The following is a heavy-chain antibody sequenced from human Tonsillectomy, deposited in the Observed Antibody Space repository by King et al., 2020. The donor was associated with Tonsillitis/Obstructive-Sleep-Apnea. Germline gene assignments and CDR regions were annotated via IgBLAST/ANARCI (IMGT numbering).Heavy chain of an antibody. Sequence: VQLVESGGGVVQPGRSLRLSCAASGFTFSSYGMHWVRQAPGKGLEGVAVISYDGSNKYYADSVKGRFTISRDNSKNTLYLQMNSLRAEDTAVYYCAKGGCSSTSCYDNWFCPWGQGTLVPVPS. CDR3: AKGGCSSTSCYDNWFCP. CDR1: GFTFSSYG. J-gene: IGHJ5*02. CDR2: ISYDGSNK. V-gene: IGHV3-30*18. D-gene: IGHD2-2*01.